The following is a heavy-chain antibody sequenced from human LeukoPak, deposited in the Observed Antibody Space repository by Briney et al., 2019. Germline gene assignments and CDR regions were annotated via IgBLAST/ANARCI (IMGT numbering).Heavy chain of an antibody. D-gene: IGHD3-10*01. CDR1: GFTFSDYW. J-gene: IGHJ4*02. CDR2: INQHGSEK. V-gene: IGHV3-7*05. Sequence: PGGSLRLSCAGSGFTFSDYWMSWVRQAPGKGLEWVANINQHGSEKYYVDSVEGRFTISRDNAKNSLYLQVNSLRADDTAVYYCARDRPGAPVPGVVAYWGQGTLVSVSS. CDR3: ARDRPGAPVPGVVAY.